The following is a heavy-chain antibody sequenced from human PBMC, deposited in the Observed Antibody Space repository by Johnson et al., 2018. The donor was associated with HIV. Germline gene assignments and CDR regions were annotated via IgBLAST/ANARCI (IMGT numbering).Heavy chain of an antibody. V-gene: IGHV3-30*03. CDR2: ISYDGSNK. D-gene: IGHD3-9*01. CDR1: GFTVSSNY. CDR3: ARAAYVHYDILTGPPLEDAFDI. Sequence: QVQLVETGGGLIQPGGSLRLSCAASGFTVSSNYMSWVRQAPGKGLEWVAVISYDGSNKYYADSVKGRFTISRDNSKNTLYLQMNSLRAEDTAVYYCARAAYVHYDILTGPPLEDAFDIWGQGTMVTVSS. J-gene: IGHJ3*02.